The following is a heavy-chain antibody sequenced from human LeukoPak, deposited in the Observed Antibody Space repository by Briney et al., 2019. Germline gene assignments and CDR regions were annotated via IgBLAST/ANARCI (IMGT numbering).Heavy chain of an antibody. CDR2: IYHSGST. Sequence: SETLSLTCTVSGYSISSGYYWGWIRQPPGKGLEWIGSIYHSGSTYYNPSLKSRVTISVDTSKNQFSLKLSSVTAADTAVYYCARRRYCSSTSCYVSYWFDPWGQGTLVTVSS. V-gene: IGHV4-38-2*02. CDR1: GYSISSGYY. CDR3: ARRRYCSSTSCYVSYWFDP. J-gene: IGHJ5*02. D-gene: IGHD2-2*01.